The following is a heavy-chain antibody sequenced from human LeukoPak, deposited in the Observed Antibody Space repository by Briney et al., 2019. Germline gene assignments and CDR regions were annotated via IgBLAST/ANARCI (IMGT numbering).Heavy chain of an antibody. V-gene: IGHV4-4*07. CDR3: ARGAYYYDSRGWDV. Sequence: SETLSLTCTVSGGFMNSYYWSWIRQPAGKGLEWIGRIYPNGNTNYNPSLRGRISMSVDTSKSQYSLKLSSVTAADTAVYYCARGAYYYDSRGWDVWGQGTLVTVSS. J-gene: IGHJ3*01. CDR2: IYPNGNT. D-gene: IGHD3-22*01. CDR1: GGFMNSYY.